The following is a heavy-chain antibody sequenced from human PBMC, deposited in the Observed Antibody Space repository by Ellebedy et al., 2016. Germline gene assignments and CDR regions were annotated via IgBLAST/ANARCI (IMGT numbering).Heavy chain of an antibody. J-gene: IGHJ4*02. V-gene: IGHV3-23*01. Sequence: GESLKISXAGSGFSFSTFFMSWVRLAPGKGPEWVSTISGGGETTHFADSVNGRFTISRDNSKNMVFLQMNSLRVEDTAIYYCREGHYSNVWGQGTLVTVSS. CDR1: GFSFSTFF. CDR2: ISGGGETT. CDR3: REGHYSNV. D-gene: IGHD2-15*01.